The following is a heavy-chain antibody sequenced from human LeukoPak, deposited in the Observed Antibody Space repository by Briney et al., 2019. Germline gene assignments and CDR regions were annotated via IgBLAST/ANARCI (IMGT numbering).Heavy chain of an antibody. CDR2: ISLAGRT. Sequence: PSETLSLTCTVSGGSISSSSYYWGWMRQPPGGGLEWIGEISLAGRTRYNPSLQSRVHISIDESKNHLYLNLASVTAADTAVYYCARGANFYYYGMDVWGQGTTVTVSS. CDR1: GGSISSSSYY. J-gene: IGHJ6*02. D-gene: IGHD4/OR15-4a*01. V-gene: IGHV4-39*07. CDR3: ARGANFYYYGMDV.